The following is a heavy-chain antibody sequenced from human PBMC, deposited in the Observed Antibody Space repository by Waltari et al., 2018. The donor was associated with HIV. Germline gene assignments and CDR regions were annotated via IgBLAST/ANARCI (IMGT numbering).Heavy chain of an antibody. D-gene: IGHD2-2*01. V-gene: IGHV1-3*01. CDR2: INAGNGNT. Sequence: WVRQAPGQRLEWMGWINAGNGNTKYSQKFQGRVTITRDTSASTAYMELSSLRSEDTAVYYCARGYCSSTSCYGDFDYWGQGTLVTVSS. J-gene: IGHJ4*02. CDR3: ARGYCSSTSCYGDFDY.